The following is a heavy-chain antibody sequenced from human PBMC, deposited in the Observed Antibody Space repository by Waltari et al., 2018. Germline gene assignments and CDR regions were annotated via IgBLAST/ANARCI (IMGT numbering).Heavy chain of an antibody. CDR1: GGSIRSSSYY. V-gene: IGHV4-39*01. Sequence: QLQLQESGPGLVKPSETLSLTCTVSGGSIRSSSYYWGWFRQPPGKGLEWIGSIYYSGSTYYNPSLKSRVTISVDTSKNQFSLKLSSVTAADTAVYYCARHPAMTIMLWYFDLWGRGTLVTVSS. CDR2: IYYSGST. J-gene: IGHJ2*01. D-gene: IGHD2-8*01. CDR3: ARHPAMTIMLWYFDL.